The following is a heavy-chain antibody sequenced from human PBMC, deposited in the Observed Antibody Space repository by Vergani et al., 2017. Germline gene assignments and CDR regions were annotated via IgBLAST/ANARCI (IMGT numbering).Heavy chain of an antibody. D-gene: IGHD2-2*02. CDR1: GFTFDDYA. Sequence: EVQLVESGGGLVQPGRSLRLSCVASGFTFDDYAMHWVRQAPGKGLEWVSGISWNSGTIGYADSVKGRFTISRDNAKNSLFLQMNSLRAEDTALYYCAKYSLGYMEGYFQHWGQGTLVTVSS. V-gene: IGHV3-9*01. J-gene: IGHJ1*01. CDR2: ISWNSGTI. CDR3: AKYSLGYMEGYFQH.